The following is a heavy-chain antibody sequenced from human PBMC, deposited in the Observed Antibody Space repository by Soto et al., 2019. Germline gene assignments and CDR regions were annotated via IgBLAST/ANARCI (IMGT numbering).Heavy chain of an antibody. CDR2: ASYTGRA. CDR1: GGSFISGAFY. Sequence: QVQLQESGPGLVQPSETLSLTCTVSGGSFISGAFYWGWVRQPPGKGLEWIGSASYTGRAYYSPSLKSRASISVDTSKNQFSLRLSSVTAADTALYYCARTLYSFPSSYDYYCLDVWGRGTAVTVSS. V-gene: IGHV4-39*01. J-gene: IGHJ6*03. D-gene: IGHD2-15*01. CDR3: ARTLYSFPSSYDYYCLDV.